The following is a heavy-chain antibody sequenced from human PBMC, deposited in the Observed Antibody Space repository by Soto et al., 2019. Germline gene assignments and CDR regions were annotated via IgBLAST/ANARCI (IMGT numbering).Heavy chain of an antibody. J-gene: IGHJ6*03. Sequence: EVQLVESGGGLVQPGRSLRLSCAASGFTFDDYAMHCVRQAPGKGLEWVSGIIWNSGSIGYADSVKGRFTISRDNAKNSLYLQMNSLRAEDTALYYCAKDFGCSSTSCYPQYYYYMDVWGKGTTVTVSS. CDR2: IIWNSGSI. CDR1: GFTFDDYA. CDR3: AKDFGCSSTSCYPQYYYYMDV. V-gene: IGHV3-9*01. D-gene: IGHD2-2*01.